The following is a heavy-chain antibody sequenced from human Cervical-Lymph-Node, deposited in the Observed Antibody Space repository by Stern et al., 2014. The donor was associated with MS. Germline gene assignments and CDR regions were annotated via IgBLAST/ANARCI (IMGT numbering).Heavy chain of an antibody. CDR2: IFSNDEK. J-gene: IGHJ6*02. V-gene: IGHV2-26*01. D-gene: IGHD3-10*01. CDR3: AWMSAGSRYYYGLDV. Sequence: ESGPVLVKPTETLTLTCTVSGFSLSNTRMRVTWIRQPPGKALEWLAHIFSNDEKSYNTSLRSRLTISKDTSKSQVVLTMTNVDPVDTATYYCAWMSAGSRYYYGLDVWGQGTTVIVSS. CDR1: GFSLSNTRMR.